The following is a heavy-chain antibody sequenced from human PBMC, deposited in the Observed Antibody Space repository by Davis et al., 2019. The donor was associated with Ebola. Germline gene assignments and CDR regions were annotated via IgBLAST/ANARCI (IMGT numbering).Heavy chain of an antibody. CDR1: GGTFSSYA. D-gene: IGHD2-2*01. CDR2: IIPIFGTA. CDR3: ARDYHCSSTSCVDAFDI. J-gene: IGHJ3*02. V-gene: IGHV1-69*05. Sequence: AASVKVSCKASGGTFSSYAISWVRQAPGQGLEWMGGIIPIFGTANYAQKFQGRVTITRDTSASTAYMELSSLRSEDTAVYYCARDYHCSSTSCVDAFDIWGQGTMVTVSS.